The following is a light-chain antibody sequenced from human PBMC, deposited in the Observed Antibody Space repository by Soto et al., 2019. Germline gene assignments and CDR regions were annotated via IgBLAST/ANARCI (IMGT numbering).Light chain of an antibody. CDR3: QHDGTSLCT. Sequence: EIMLTQSPGTLSLSPGERATLSCRASQSVSSSFLAWYQQKPGQAPRLLIYGASSRATGIPDRFSGSGSGTDFTLTISILEPEDFAMYLYQHDGTSLCTFCQGTKVEIK. V-gene: IGKV3-20*01. CDR1: QSVSSSF. CDR2: GAS. J-gene: IGKJ1*01.